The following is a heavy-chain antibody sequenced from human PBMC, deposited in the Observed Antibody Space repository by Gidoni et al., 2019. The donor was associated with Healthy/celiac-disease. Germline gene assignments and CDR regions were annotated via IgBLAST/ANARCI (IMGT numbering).Heavy chain of an antibody. J-gene: IGHJ4*02. V-gene: IGHV4-39*01. Sequence: QLQLQESGPGLVKPSETLSLTCTVHGGSISSSSYYWGWIRQPPGKGLEWIGSIYYSGSTYYNPSLKSRVTISVDTSKNQFSLKLSSVTAADTAVYYCARHSYCTGGVCYGEYYFDYWGQGTLVTVSS. D-gene: IGHD2-8*02. CDR3: ARHSYCTGGVCYGEYYFDY. CDR2: IYYSGST. CDR1: GGSISSSSYY.